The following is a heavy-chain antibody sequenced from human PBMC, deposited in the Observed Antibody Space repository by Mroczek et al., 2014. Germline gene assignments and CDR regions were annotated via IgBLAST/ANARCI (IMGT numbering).Heavy chain of an antibody. D-gene: IGHD3-3*01. CDR3: AKDAGESYDFWSGRRPDYYYYYMDV. Sequence: VQLQEVGGRRWYSLGGPVRLSCAASGFTFSSYAMSWVRQAPGKGLEWVSAISGSGGSTYYADSVKGRFTISRDNSKNTLYLQMNSLRAEDTAVYYCAKDAGESYDFWSGRRPDYYYYYMDVWGKGTTVTVSS. CDR2: ISGSGGST. V-gene: IGHV3-23*01. J-gene: IGHJ6*03. CDR1: GFTFSSYA.